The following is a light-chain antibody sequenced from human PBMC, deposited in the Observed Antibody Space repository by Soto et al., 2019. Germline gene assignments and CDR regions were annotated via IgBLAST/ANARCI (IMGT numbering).Light chain of an antibody. CDR3: QQTYSTLAWT. J-gene: IGKJ1*01. Sequence: DIQMTQSPSSLSASVGDRVTITCRASHYITDYLNWYQQKPGEAPKLLIYAAANLQSGVPSRFSGSGSGTDFALTISSLQPEDFATYYCQQTYSTLAWTFGQGSKVESK. V-gene: IGKV1-39*01. CDR1: HYITDY. CDR2: AAA.